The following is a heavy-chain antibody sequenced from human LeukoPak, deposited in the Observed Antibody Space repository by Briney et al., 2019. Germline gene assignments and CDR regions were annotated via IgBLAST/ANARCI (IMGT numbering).Heavy chain of an antibody. CDR3: SRELGGSYFDY. J-gene: IGHJ4*02. Sequence: ASVKVSCKASGYXFTTYYIHWVRQAPGQGLEWMGVINPGGGTTTYAQRFQGRVTMTRDTSTSTVYMELSSLRSEDTAVYYCSRELGGSYFDYWGQGTLVTVSS. V-gene: IGHV1-46*01. D-gene: IGHD1-26*01. CDR1: GYXFTTYY. CDR2: INPGGGTT.